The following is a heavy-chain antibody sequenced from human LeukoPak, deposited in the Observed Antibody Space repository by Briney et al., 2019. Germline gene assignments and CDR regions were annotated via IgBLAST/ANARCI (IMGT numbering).Heavy chain of an antibody. J-gene: IGHJ6*03. CDR1: GGTFSGYA. CDR3: ASGSTDPYYYYYYMDV. CDR2: IIPIFGTA. V-gene: IGHV1-69*13. D-gene: IGHD6-13*01. Sequence: SVKVSCKASGGTFSGYAISWVRQAPGQGLEWMGGIIPIFGTANYAQKFQGRVTITADESTSTAYMELSSLRSEDTAVYYCASGSTDPYYYYYYMDVWGKGTTVTVSS.